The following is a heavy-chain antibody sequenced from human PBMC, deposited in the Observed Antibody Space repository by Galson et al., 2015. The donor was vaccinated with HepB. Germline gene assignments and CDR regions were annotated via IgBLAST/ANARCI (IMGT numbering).Heavy chain of an antibody. CDR3: ARTVVVPAAIPGWFDP. V-gene: IGHV4-61*01. J-gene: IGHJ5*02. Sequence: ETLSLTCTVSGGSVSSGSYYWSWIRQPPGKGLEWIGYIYYSGSTNYNPSLKSRVTISVDTSKNQFSLKLSSVTAADTAVYYCARTVVVPAAIPGWFDPWGQGTLVTVSS. CDR1: GGSVSSGSYY. CDR2: IYYSGST. D-gene: IGHD2-2*02.